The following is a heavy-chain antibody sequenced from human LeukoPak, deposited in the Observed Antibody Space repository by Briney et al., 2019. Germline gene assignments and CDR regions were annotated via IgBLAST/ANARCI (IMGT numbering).Heavy chain of an antibody. V-gene: IGHV4-31*01. Sequence: PSETLSLTCTVSGGSISSGGYYWSWIRQHPGKGLEWIGYIYYSGSTYYNPSLKSQVTISVDTSKNQFSLKLSSVTAADTAVYYCARVKVVDYYFDYWGQGTLVTVSS. D-gene: IGHD2-2*01. CDR2: IYYSGST. J-gene: IGHJ4*02. CDR1: GGSISSGGYY. CDR3: ARVKVVDYYFDY.